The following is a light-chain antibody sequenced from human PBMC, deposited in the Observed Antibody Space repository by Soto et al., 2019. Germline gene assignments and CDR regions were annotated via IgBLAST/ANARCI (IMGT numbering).Light chain of an antibody. J-gene: IGKJ5*01. CDR2: LGS. Sequence: DIVLTQSPLVRPVTPGEPGSISFRSSQILLHSNGYNYLDWYLQKPGQSPQLLIYLGSNRASGVPDRFSGSGSGTDFTLNISRVEAEDVGVYYCMQALQTPINFGQGTRLEIK. CDR1: QILLHSNGYNY. V-gene: IGKV2-28*01. CDR3: MQALQTPIN.